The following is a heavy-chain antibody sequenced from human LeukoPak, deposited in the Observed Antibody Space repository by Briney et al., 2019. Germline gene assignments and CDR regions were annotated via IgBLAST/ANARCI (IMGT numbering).Heavy chain of an antibody. CDR2: IYRSGST. CDR1: GYSISSGYY. D-gene: IGHD2-2*01. Sequence: SETLSLTCTVSGYSISSGYYWVWIRQTPGKGLEGIGSIYRSGSTNYNPSLKSRVTISVDTSKNQFSLKVNSVTAADTALYYCARGDCSSTICYSPMEVWGKGTTVTVSS. V-gene: IGHV4-38-2*02. J-gene: IGHJ6*01. CDR3: ARGDCSSTICYSPMEV.